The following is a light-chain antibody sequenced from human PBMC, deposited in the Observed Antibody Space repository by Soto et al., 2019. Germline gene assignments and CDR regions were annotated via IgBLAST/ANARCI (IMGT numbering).Light chain of an antibody. Sequence: EIVLTQSPGTLSLSPGERATLSCRASQSVSSSYLAWYQQRPGQAPRLLIYGASSRVTGIPDKFSGSGSGTDFTLTISSLEPDDFAVYYCQQYGSSPYTFGQGTKVDIK. CDR3: QQYGSSPYT. J-gene: IGKJ2*01. V-gene: IGKV3-20*01. CDR1: QSVSSSY. CDR2: GAS.